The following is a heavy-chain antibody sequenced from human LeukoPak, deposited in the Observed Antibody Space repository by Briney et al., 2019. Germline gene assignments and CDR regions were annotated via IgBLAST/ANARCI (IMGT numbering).Heavy chain of an antibody. J-gene: IGHJ5*02. D-gene: IGHD6-19*01. CDR3: ARGGEQWLPTYNWFDP. V-gene: IGHV4-59*12. CDR2: IYYSGST. CDR1: GVSISSYY. Sequence: SETLSLTCTVSGVSISSYYWSWIRQPPGKGLEWIGYIYYSGSTNYNPSLKSRVTISVDTSKNQFSLKLSSVTAADTAVYYCARGGEQWLPTYNWFDPWGQGTLVTVSS.